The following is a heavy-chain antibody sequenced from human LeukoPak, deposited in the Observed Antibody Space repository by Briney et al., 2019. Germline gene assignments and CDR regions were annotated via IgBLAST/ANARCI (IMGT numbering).Heavy chain of an antibody. CDR3: ARGHSSGWDPDAEYFQH. Sequence: PSETLSLTCTVSGGSISSGDYYWSWIRQPPGKGLEWIGYIYYSGSTYYNPSLKSRVTISVDTSKNQFSLKLSSVTAADTAVYYCARGHSSGWDPDAEYFQHWGQGTLVTVSS. CDR2: IYYSGST. CDR1: GGSISSGDYY. D-gene: IGHD6-25*01. V-gene: IGHV4-30-4*08. J-gene: IGHJ1*01.